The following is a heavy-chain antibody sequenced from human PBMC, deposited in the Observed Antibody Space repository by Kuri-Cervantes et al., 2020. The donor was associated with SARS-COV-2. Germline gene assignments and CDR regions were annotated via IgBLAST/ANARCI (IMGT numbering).Heavy chain of an antibody. D-gene: IGHD3-3*01. J-gene: IGHJ6*02. V-gene: IGHV3-48*04. CDR1: GFTFSNYA. CDR3: ARTSGPMDD. Sequence: GESLKISCAASGFTFSNYAMTWVRQAPGKGLEWVSYISSSSRTIYYADSVKGRFSISRDNAKNSLFLQISSLRAEDTAVYYCARTSGPMDDWGQGTTVTVSS. CDR2: ISSSSRTI.